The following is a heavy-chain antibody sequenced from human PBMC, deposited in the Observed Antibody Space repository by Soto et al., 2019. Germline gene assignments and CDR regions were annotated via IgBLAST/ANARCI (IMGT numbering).Heavy chain of an antibody. Sequence: GGSLRLSCAASGFTFDDYAMHWVRQAPGKGLEWVSGISWNSGSIGYADSVKGRFTISRDNAKNSLYLQMNSLRAEDTALYYCAKGTTGTTLYIDYWGQGTLVTVSS. J-gene: IGHJ4*02. D-gene: IGHD1-1*01. CDR3: AKGTTGTTLYIDY. CDR1: GFTFDDYA. V-gene: IGHV3-9*01. CDR2: ISWNSGSI.